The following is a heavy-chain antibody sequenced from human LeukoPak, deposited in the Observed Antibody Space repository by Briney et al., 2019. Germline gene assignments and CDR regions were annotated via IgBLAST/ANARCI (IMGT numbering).Heavy chain of an antibody. CDR3: ARDRSFMKGDSSGYYYGY. V-gene: IGHV1-46*01. CDR1: GYTFTSYY. D-gene: IGHD3-22*01. CDR2: INPSGGST. J-gene: IGHJ4*02. Sequence: GASVKVSCKASGYTFTSYYMHWVRQAPGQGLEWMGIINPSGGSTSYAQKFQGRVTMTRDTSTSTVYMELSSLRSEDTAVYYCARDRSFMKGDSSGYYYGYWGQGTLVTVSS.